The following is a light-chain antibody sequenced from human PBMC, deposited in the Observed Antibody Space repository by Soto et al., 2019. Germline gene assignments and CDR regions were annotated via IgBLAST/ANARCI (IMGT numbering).Light chain of an antibody. V-gene: IGKV1-33*01. J-gene: IGKJ2*01. Sequence: DIQLTQSASSLSASVGDRVTITCQASQVITNYLNWYQQKPGKAPKLLIYDISTLEISVASRFSGRGSGTDFTFTISVLQPEDIATYYGQHYENLPYTFGQGTKLEI. CDR2: DIS. CDR1: QVITNY. CDR3: QHYENLPYT.